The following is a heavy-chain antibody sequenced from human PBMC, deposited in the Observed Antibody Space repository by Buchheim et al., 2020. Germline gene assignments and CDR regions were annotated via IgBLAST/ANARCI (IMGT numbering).Heavy chain of an antibody. D-gene: IGHD5-12*01. CDR2: IWYDGSNK. V-gene: IGHV3-33*01. CDR1: GFTFSSYG. CDR3: AGGYSGYDLRDAFDI. J-gene: IGHJ3*02. Sequence: QVQLVESGGGVVQPGRSLRLSCAASGFTFSSYGMHWVRQAPGKGLEWVAVIWYDGSNKYYADSVKARFTISRDNSKNTLYLQMNSLRAEETAVYYCAGGYSGYDLRDAFDIWGQGT.